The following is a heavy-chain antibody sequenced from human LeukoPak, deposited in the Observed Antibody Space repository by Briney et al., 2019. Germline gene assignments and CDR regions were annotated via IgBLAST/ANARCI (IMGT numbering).Heavy chain of an antibody. Sequence: GGSLRLSCAASGFTFDDYAMHWVRQAPGKGLEWVSGISWNSGSIVYADSVKGRFTISRDNAKNSLYLQMNSLRAEDTALYYCAKSISGSTGWFDPWGQGTLVTVSS. J-gene: IGHJ5*02. D-gene: IGHD2-15*01. V-gene: IGHV3-9*01. CDR1: GFTFDDYA. CDR2: ISWNSGSI. CDR3: AKSISGSTGWFDP.